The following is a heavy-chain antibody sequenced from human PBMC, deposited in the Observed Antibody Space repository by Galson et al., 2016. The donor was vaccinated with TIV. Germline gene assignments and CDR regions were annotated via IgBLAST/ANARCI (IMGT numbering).Heavy chain of an antibody. CDR2: IYSRGTT. CDR3: ARKGWGTSAEMHFIDY. D-gene: IGHD6-19*01. Sequence: ETLSLTCSVSGGSISSYFWTWIRQPPGEGLEWIGYIYSRGTTSYNPSLKSRVTLSLATSKSQLSLSLKSVTAADTAVYYCARKGWGTSAEMHFIDYWGRGTLVTVSS. J-gene: IGHJ4*02. CDR1: GGSISSYF. V-gene: IGHV4-59*01.